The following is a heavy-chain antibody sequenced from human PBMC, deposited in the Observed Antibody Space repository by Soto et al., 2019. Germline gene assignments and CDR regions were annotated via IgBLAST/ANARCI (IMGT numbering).Heavy chain of an antibody. Sequence: PGGSLRLSCEASGFSVNTFYMNWVRQSPARGLEWVSVIYTGDRTLYADSVRGRFTISRDDSKNTVYLQMNSLRAEGTAIYYCANYRYGRTYVSFDYWGQGVLVTV. D-gene: IGHD3-16*02. CDR2: IYTGDRT. CDR1: GFSVNTFY. CDR3: ANYRYGRTYVSFDY. V-gene: IGHV3-66*01. J-gene: IGHJ4*02.